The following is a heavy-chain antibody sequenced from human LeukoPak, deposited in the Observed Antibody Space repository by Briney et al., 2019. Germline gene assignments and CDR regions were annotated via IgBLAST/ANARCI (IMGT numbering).Heavy chain of an antibody. CDR3: ARKGYCSGGSCYLLPYFQH. CDR2: IIPIFGTA. CDR1: GGTFSSYA. Sequence: GASVKVSCKASGGTFSSYAISWVRQAPGQGLEWMGGIIPIFGTANYAQKLQGRVTITADESTSTAYMELSSLRSEDTAVYYCARKGYCSGGSCYLLPYFQHWGQGTLVTVSS. J-gene: IGHJ1*01. V-gene: IGHV1-69*13. D-gene: IGHD2-15*01.